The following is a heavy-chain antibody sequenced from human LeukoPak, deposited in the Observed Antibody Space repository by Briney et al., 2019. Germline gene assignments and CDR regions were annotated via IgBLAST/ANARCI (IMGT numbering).Heavy chain of an antibody. CDR3: ARGGTTGTASSAY. V-gene: IGHV1-69*13. J-gene: IGHJ4*02. CDR2: IIPIFGTA. Sequence: SVKVSCKASGGTFSSYAISWVRQAPGQGLEWMGGIIPIFGTANYAQKFQGGVTITADESTSTAYMELSSLRSEDTAVYYCARGGTTGTASSAYWGQGTLVTVSS. CDR1: GGTFSSYA. D-gene: IGHD1-1*01.